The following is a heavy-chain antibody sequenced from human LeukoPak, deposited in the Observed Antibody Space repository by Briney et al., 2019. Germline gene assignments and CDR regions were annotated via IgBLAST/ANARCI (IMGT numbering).Heavy chain of an antibody. CDR1: GASTSHFY. Sequence: SETLSLTCTVSGASTSHFYWNWIRQPPGKGLEWIDYVHNSGSSKHSPSLKSRVTISIDTSKNQFSLQLTSVTAADTAIYYCARSAEWLRNAFDIWGQGTMVSVPS. V-gene: IGHV4-59*01. CDR2: VHNSGSS. CDR3: ARSAEWLRNAFDI. J-gene: IGHJ3*02. D-gene: IGHD5-12*01.